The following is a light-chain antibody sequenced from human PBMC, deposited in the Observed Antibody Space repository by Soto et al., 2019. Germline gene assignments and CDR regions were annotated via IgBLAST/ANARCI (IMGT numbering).Light chain of an antibody. CDR3: QQYGSSLWT. J-gene: IGKJ1*01. CDR1: QSVSSSY. Sequence: EIVLTQSPGTLFLSPGERATLSCRASQSVSSSYLAWYQQKPGQAPRLLIYGASSRATGIPDRFSGSGSGTDFTLTISRLEPEDFAVYYCQQYGSSLWTFGQGTKVDIK. CDR2: GAS. V-gene: IGKV3-20*01.